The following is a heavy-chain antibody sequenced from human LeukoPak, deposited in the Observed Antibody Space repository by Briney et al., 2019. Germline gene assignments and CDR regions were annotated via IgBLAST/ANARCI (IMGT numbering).Heavy chain of an antibody. CDR1: GFTFSSYS. CDR3: ASMGFYNYYGSGSYVIDY. J-gene: IGHJ4*02. CDR2: ISSSSSYI. V-gene: IGHV3-21*01. Sequence: PGGSLRLSCAASGFTFSSYSMNWVRQAPGKGLEWVSSISSSSSYIYYADSVKGRFTISRDNAKNSLYLQMNSLRAEDTAVYYCASMGFYNYYGSGSYVIDYWGQGTLVTVSS. D-gene: IGHD3-10*01.